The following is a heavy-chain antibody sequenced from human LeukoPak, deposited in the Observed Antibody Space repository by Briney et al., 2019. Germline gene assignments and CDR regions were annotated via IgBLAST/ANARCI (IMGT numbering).Heavy chain of an antibody. CDR3: ARGHNWGLDY. CDR2: ISSGGGAI. CDR1: GVTFSSYS. D-gene: IGHD7-27*01. V-gene: IGHV3-48*02. J-gene: IGHJ4*02. Sequence: GGSLRLSCAASGVTFSSYSWNWVRQAPRKGLEWVSYISSGGGAIYYADSVRGRFTIYRDNAKNSLYLQLNSLRDTDTALCYCARGHNWGLDYWGQGTLVTVSS.